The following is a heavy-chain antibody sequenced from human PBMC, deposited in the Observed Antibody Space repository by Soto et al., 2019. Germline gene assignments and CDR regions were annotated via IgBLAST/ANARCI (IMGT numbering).Heavy chain of an antibody. J-gene: IGHJ4*02. Sequence: GASVKVSCKASGFTFTSSAVQWVRQARGQRLEWIGWIVVGSGNTNYAQKFQERVTITRDMSTSTAYMELSSLRSEDTAVYYCAAVQYYYDSSGYPDETFDYWGQGTLVTVS. V-gene: IGHV1-58*01. CDR1: GFTFTSSA. CDR2: IVVGSGNT. D-gene: IGHD3-22*01. CDR3: AAVQYYYDSSGYPDETFDY.